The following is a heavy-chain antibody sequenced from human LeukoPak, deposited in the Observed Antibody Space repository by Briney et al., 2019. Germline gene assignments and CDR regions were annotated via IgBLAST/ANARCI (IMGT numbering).Heavy chain of an antibody. CDR2: ISYDGTNT. CDR3: ARDLPPGSSGWYLGY. CDR1: GFTFSSYA. J-gene: IGHJ4*02. Sequence: PGGSLRLSCTASGFTFSSYAMHWVRQAPGKGLEWVAVISYDGTNTYYADSVKGRFTISRDNAKNSLYLQMNSLRDEDTAVYYCARDLPPGSSGWYLGYWGQGTLVTVSS. D-gene: IGHD6-19*01. V-gene: IGHV3-30-3*01.